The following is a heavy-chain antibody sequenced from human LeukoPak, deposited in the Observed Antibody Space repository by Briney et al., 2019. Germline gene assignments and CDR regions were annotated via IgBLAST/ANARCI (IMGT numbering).Heavy chain of an antibody. CDR3: AKLAPERSVRYFDWLYYFDY. D-gene: IGHD3-9*01. CDR1: GFTFSSYA. V-gene: IGHV3-23*01. J-gene: IGHJ4*02. CDR2: ISGSGGST. Sequence: GGSLRLSCAASGFTFSSYAMSWVRRAPGKGLEWVSAISGSGGSTYYADSVKGRFTISRDNSKNTLYLQMNSLRAEDTAVYYCAKLAPERSVRYFDWLYYFDYWGQGTLVTVSS.